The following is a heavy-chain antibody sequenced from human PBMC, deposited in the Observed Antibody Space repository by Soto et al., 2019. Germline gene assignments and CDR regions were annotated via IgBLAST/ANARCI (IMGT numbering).Heavy chain of an antibody. CDR1: GGSIISSSYY. D-gene: IGHD6-13*01. Sequence: SETLSLTCTVAGGSIISSSYYWGWIRQPPGKGLEWIGSIYYSGSTYYNPSLKSRVTISVDTSKNQFPLKLSSVTAADTAVYYCARHQSHSSSYVDPWGQGTLVTVSS. J-gene: IGHJ5*02. CDR3: ARHQSHSSSYVDP. CDR2: IYYSGST. V-gene: IGHV4-39*01.